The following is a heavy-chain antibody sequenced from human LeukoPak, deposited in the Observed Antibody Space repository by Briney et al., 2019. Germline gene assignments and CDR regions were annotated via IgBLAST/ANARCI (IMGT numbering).Heavy chain of an antibody. CDR1: AFTFSSYS. CDR3: ARDYYDFWSGYTDAFDI. Sequence: PGGSLRLSCAASAFTFSSYSMNWVRPAPGKGLEWVSSISSSSSYIYYADSVKGRFTISRDNAKNSLYLQMNSLRAEDTAVYYCARDYYDFWSGYTDAFDIWGQGTMVTVSS. D-gene: IGHD3-3*01. CDR2: ISSSSSYI. J-gene: IGHJ3*02. V-gene: IGHV3-21*01.